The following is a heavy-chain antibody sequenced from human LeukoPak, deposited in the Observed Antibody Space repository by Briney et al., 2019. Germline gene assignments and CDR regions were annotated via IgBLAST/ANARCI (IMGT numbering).Heavy chain of an antibody. Sequence: GGSLRLSCVASGFTFSTYSMNWVRQAPGKGLEWVSYISSTSVNIYYADSVKGRFTISRDNAKNSLYLQMNSLRAEDTAVYYCARDLRGSYWGQGTLVTVSS. CDR1: GFTFSTYS. CDR3: ARDLRGSY. D-gene: IGHD5-12*01. CDR2: ISSTSVNI. V-gene: IGHV3-48*01. J-gene: IGHJ4*02.